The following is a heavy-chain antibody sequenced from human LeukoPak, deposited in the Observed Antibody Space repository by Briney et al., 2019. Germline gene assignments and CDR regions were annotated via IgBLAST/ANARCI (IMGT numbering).Heavy chain of an antibody. D-gene: IGHD3-3*01. V-gene: IGHV4-59*11. J-gene: IGHJ6*03. CDR2: IYYSGST. CDR1: GGSISSHY. Sequence: PSETLSLTCTVSGGSISSHYWSWIRQPPGKGLEWIGYIYYSGSTNYNPSLKSRVTISVDTSKNQFSLKLSSVTAADTAVYYCARVGYDFWSGYLSYYYYYYYYYMDVWGKGTTVTVSS. CDR3: ARVGYDFWSGYLSYYYYYYYYYMDV.